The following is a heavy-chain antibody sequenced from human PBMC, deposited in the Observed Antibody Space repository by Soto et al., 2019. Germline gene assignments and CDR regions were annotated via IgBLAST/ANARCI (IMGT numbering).Heavy chain of an antibody. CDR3: TRADVTVTLSVFDP. J-gene: IGHJ5*02. V-gene: IGHV3-30-3*01. CDR1: GFIFSSFP. CDR2: ISDDGNTK. Sequence: QVQLVEPGGGVVQPGRSLRLSCAASGFIFSSFPMHWVRQAPGKGLEWVAVISDDGNTKYYADSVKGRFTISRDNSKNTLYLQMNSLSAEDTAVYYCTRADVTVTLSVFDPWGQGTLVTVSS. D-gene: IGHD4-17*01.